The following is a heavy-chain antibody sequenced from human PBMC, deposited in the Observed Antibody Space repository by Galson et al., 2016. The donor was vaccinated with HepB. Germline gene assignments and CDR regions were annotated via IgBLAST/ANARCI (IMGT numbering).Heavy chain of an antibody. Sequence: SLRLSCAASGFTVSSNYIWVRQAPGKGLEWVSVIYSGGGTYYADSVKGRFTISRDNSKNTLYLQMNSLRAEDTAVYYCARDLPLLGWGQGTLVTVSS. CDR3: ARDLPLLG. CDR1: GFTVSSNY. D-gene: IGHD2-15*01. V-gene: IGHV3-53*01. CDR2: IYSGGGT. J-gene: IGHJ4*02.